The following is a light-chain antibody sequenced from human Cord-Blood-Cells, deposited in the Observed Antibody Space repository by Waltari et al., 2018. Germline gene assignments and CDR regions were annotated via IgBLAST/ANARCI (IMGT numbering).Light chain of an antibody. CDR3: QQYYSTPQT. Sequence: DIVMTQSPDSLAVSLGERATINCMSSQSVLYSSNNKNYLAWYQQKPGQPPKLLIYWASTQESGVPDRFSGSGSGTDFTLTISSLQAEDVAVYYCQQYYSTPQTFGQGTKVEIK. CDR1: QSVLYSSNNKNY. CDR2: WAS. V-gene: IGKV4-1*01. J-gene: IGKJ1*01.